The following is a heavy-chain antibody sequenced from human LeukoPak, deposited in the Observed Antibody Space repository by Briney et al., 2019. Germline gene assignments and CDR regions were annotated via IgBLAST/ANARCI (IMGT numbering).Heavy chain of an antibody. V-gene: IGHV7-4-1*02. CDR1: GYSFTTYA. CDR2: INTYTGNP. D-gene: IGHD5-18*01. J-gene: IGHJ3*02. Sequence: ASVKVSCKASGYSFTTYAMNWVRQAPGQGLEWMGWINTYTGNPTYARGFTGRFVFSLDTSVSTAYVEISRLKAEDSAVYYCARLNVDTGDDGFDIWGQGTMVTVSS. CDR3: ARLNVDTGDDGFDI.